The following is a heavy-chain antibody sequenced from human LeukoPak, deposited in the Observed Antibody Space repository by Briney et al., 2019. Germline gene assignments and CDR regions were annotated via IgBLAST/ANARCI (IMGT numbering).Heavy chain of an antibody. D-gene: IGHD2-15*01. V-gene: IGHV3-7*04. CDR1: GFTFSTYW. CDR2: INQDGGEK. Sequence: GGSLRLSCAASGFTFSTYWMSWVRQAPGKGLEWVANINQDGGEKYYVVSVKGRFTISRDNAKNSLYLQMNSLRAEDTAVYYCARGDKFSGDYWGQGTLVTVSS. CDR3: ARGDKFSGDY. J-gene: IGHJ4*02.